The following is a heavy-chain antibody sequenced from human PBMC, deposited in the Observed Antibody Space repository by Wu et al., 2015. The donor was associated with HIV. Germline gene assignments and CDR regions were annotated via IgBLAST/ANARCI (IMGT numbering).Heavy chain of an antibody. Sequence: QVQLVQSGAEMKKPGASVKVSCKASGYSFSDFHLHWVRQAPGRGLEWMGWINHNGGGATYAQKFQGRAAMTRDTSTSTAFLELSGLRLDDTAIYYCARALRPVADALELDYWGQGTLVSVSS. J-gene: IGHJ4*02. D-gene: IGHD6-19*01. CDR3: ARALRPVADALELDY. V-gene: IGHV1-2*02. CDR1: GYSFSDFH. CDR2: INHNGGGA.